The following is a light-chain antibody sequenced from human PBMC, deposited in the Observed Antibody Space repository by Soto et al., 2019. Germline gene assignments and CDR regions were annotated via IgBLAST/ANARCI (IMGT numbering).Light chain of an antibody. CDR3: CSYAGSYTLV. CDR2: DVS. CDR1: SSDVGGYNY. J-gene: IGLJ2*01. V-gene: IGLV2-11*01. Sequence: QSALTQPRSVSESPGQSVTISCTGTSSDVGGYNYVSWYQHHPAKTPKLMIYDVSKRPSGVPDRFSGSKSGNTASLTISGLQAEDEADYYCCSYAGSYTLVFGGGTQLTVL.